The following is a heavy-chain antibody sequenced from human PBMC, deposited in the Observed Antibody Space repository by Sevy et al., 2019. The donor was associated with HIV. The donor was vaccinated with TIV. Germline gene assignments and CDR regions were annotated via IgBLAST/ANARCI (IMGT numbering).Heavy chain of an antibody. V-gene: IGHV3-30*18. CDR2: ISYHGRDK. Sequence: GGSLRLSCVVSGISFTTSGMHWVRQAPGKGLEWVAVISYHGRDKFYAESVKGRSTISRENSKNMLYLQMNSLRAEDTAVYYCAKDFTGYNGMDVWGQGTKVTVSS. J-gene: IGHJ6*02. D-gene: IGHD3-9*01. CDR3: AKDFTGYNGMDV. CDR1: GISFTTSG.